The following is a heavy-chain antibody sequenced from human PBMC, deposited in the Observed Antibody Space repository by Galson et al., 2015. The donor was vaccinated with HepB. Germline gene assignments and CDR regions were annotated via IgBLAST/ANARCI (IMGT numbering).Heavy chain of an antibody. V-gene: IGHV1-69*13. CDR1: GGTFSSYA. CDR3: ARDLSQWDSGSLNY. CDR2: IIPIFGTA. J-gene: IGHJ4*02. D-gene: IGHD1-26*01. Sequence: SVKVSCKASGGTFSSYAISWVRQAPGQGLEWMGGIIPIFGTANYAQKFQGRVTITADESTSTAYMELSSLRSEDTAVYYCARDLSQWDSGSLNYWGQGTLVTVSS.